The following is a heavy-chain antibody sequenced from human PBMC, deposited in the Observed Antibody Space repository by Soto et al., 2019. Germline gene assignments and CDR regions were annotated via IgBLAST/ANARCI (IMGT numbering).Heavy chain of an antibody. CDR1: GGSISSSSVT. V-gene: IGHV6-1*01. CDR2: TYYRSKWYN. CDR3: VRLVGNSWLDY. J-gene: IGHJ4*02. Sequence: QTLSLTCAISGGSISSSSVTWNWIRQSPSRGLEWLGRTYYRSKWYNDYAESVKSRMTINPDTSKNQLSLQLTSVTPEDTAIYYCVRLVGNSWLDYWGQGTQVTVSS. D-gene: IGHD6-13*01.